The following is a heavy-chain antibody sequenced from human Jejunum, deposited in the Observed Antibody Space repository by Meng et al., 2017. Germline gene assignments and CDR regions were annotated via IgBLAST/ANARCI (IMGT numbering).Heavy chain of an antibody. V-gene: IGHV4-59*01. Sequence: SETLSLTCSLSGGSLSVYYWNWIRQAPGKGLEWLGYVYASGATRYNPSLTSRVSISVDTSKDQFYLKLTSMAAADTAVYYCARVASSALGFAAFDIWGQGTMVTVSS. CDR2: VYASGAT. CDR1: GGSLSVYY. D-gene: IGHD6-19*01. J-gene: IGHJ3*02. CDR3: ARVASSALGFAAFDI.